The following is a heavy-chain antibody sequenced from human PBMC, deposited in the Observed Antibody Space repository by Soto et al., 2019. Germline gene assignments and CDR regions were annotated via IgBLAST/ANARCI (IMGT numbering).Heavy chain of an antibody. D-gene: IGHD6-13*01. V-gene: IGHV4-34*01. CDR1: GGSFSGYY. J-gene: IGHJ5*02. CDR3: ARFIRSSSWYYWIDP. Sequence: PSETLSLTCAVYGGSFSGYYWSWIRQPPGKGLEWIGEVNHSGSTNYNPSLKSRVTISVDTSKNQFSPKLSSVTAADTAVYYCARFIRSSSWYYWIDPRGQATLVTGSS. CDR2: VNHSGST.